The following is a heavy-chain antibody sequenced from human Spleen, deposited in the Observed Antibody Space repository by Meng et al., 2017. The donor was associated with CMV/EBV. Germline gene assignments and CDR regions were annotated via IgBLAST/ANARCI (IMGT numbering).Heavy chain of an antibody. D-gene: IGHD2-2*01. Sequence: GGSLRLSCAASGFTFSSFTMNWVRQAPGKGLEWVSAISGSGGSTYYADSVKGRFTISRDNAKNTLYLQMNSLRAEDTAVYYCAKGRNSSSPSSYGMDVWGRGTLVTVSS. V-gene: IGHV3-23*01. CDR3: AKGRNSSSPSSYGMDV. J-gene: IGHJ6*02. CDR1: GFTFSSFT. CDR2: ISGSGGST.